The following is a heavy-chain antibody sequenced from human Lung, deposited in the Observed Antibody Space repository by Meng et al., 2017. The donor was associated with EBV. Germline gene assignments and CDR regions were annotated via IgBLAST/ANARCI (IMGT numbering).Heavy chain of an antibody. CDR1: GFPVTTNV. Sequence: LVDVGGGLVPPGASLSLSLAASGFPVTTNVMTWVRQSPGKGLEWLSVIYSGGSTQYAESVKGRFTISKDNSKNTLYLQMNNLRAEDTAVYYCARDGDYIPFENWGQGTLVTVSS. J-gene: IGHJ4*02. D-gene: IGHD4-17*01. CDR3: ARDGDYIPFEN. V-gene: IGHV3-53*01. CDR2: IYSGGST.